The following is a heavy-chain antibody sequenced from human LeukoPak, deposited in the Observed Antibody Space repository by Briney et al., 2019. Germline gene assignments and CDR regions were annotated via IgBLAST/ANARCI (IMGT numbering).Heavy chain of an antibody. CDR3: TTEGQQLVRIYYYYMDV. D-gene: IGHD6-13*01. V-gene: IGHV3-15*01. J-gene: IGHJ6*03. Sequence: GGSLRLSCAASGFTFSSYGMHWVRQAPGKGLEWVGRIKSKTDGGTTDYAAPVKGRFTISGDDSKNTLYLQMNSLKTEDTAVYYCTTEGQQLVRIYYYYMDVWGKGTTVTVSS. CDR1: GFTFSSYG. CDR2: IKSKTDGGTT.